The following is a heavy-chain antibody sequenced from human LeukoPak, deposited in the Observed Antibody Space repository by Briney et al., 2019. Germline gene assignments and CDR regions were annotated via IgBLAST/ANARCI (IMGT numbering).Heavy chain of an antibody. J-gene: IGHJ4*02. V-gene: IGHV3-21*04. CDR1: GFTFSSYS. Sequence: GGSLRLSCAASGFTFSSYSMNWVRQAPGKGLEWVSSISSSSSYIYYADSVKGRFTISRDNSKNTVYLQMNSLRAEDTAVYYCAKDAHSSSSTGWGQGTLVTVSS. CDR3: AKDAHSSSSTG. D-gene: IGHD6-13*01. CDR2: ISSSSSYI.